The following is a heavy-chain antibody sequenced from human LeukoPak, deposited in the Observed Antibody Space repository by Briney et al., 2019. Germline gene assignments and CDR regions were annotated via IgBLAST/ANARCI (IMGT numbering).Heavy chain of an antibody. CDR1: GYTFTSYG. Sequence: ASVKVSCKASGYTFTSYGISWVRQAPGQGLEWMGWISAYNGSTNYAQKLQGRVTMTTDTSTSTAYMELRSLRSDDTAVYYCARDQVSLWFGEFHAFDIWGQGTMVTVSS. D-gene: IGHD3-10*01. V-gene: IGHV1-18*01. CDR2: ISAYNGST. CDR3: ARDQVSLWFGEFHAFDI. J-gene: IGHJ3*02.